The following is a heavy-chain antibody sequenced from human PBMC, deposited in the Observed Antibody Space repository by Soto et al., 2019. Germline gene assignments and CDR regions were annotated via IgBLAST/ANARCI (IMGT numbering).Heavy chain of an antibody. V-gene: IGHV3-11*06. CDR2: ISSSNSYI. CDR1: GFTFSDYY. Sequence: QVQLVESGGGLVEPGGSLRLSCAASGFTFSDYYMSWIRQAPGKGLEWVSFISSSNSYIQYADSVKGRFTISRDNAKNSLFLQMNSLRAEDTAVYYCAREGYCSSTTCHYGMDVWGQGTTVTVSS. J-gene: IGHJ6*02. D-gene: IGHD2-2*01. CDR3: AREGYCSSTTCHYGMDV.